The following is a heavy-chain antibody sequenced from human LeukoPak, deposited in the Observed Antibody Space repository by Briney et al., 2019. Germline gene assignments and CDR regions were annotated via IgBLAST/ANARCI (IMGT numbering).Heavy chain of an antibody. CDR1: GFTFSSYG. J-gene: IGHJ4*02. V-gene: IGHV3-33*01. CDR2: IWYDGSNK. D-gene: IGHD6-19*01. Sequence: PGRSLRLSCAASGFTFSSYGMHWVRQAPGKGLEWVAVIWYDGSNKYYADSVKGRFTISRDNSKNTLYLQMDSLRPDDTALYYCAGGQMFTSGGFESWGQGALVTVSS. CDR3: AGGQMFTSGGFES.